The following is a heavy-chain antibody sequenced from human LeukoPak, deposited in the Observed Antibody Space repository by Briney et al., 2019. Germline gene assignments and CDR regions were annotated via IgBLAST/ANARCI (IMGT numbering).Heavy chain of an antibody. CDR2: ISGSGGST. Sequence: GGSLRLSCAASGFTFSSYGMSWVRQAPGKGLEWVSAISGSGGSTYYADSVKGRFTISRDNAKNSLYLQMNSLRAEDTAVYYCAREGYSSSTTYYYYYMDVWGKGTTVTVSS. V-gene: IGHV3-23*01. CDR3: AREGYSSSTTYYYYYMDV. CDR1: GFTFSSYG. J-gene: IGHJ6*03. D-gene: IGHD6-13*01.